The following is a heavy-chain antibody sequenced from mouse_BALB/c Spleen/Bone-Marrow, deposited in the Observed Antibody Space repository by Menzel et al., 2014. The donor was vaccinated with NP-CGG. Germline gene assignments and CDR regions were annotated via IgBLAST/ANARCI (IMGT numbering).Heavy chain of an antibody. J-gene: IGHJ2*01. CDR1: GYSFTGYF. CDR2: INPYNGDT. CDR3: GRGAYYYGSSYYFDY. D-gene: IGHD1-1*01. V-gene: IGHV1-37*01. Sequence: AQLQQSGPELVKPGASVKISCKASGYSFTGYFMNWVKQSHGKSLEWIGRINPYNGDTFYNQKFKGKATLTVDKSSSTAHMELLSLTSEDSAVYYCGRGAYYYGSSYYFDYWGQGTTLTVSS.